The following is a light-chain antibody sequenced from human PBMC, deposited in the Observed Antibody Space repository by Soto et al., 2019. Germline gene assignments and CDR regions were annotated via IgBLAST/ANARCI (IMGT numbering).Light chain of an antibody. V-gene: IGKV3-20*01. CDR3: QHYGSSPIT. CDR2: GAS. J-gene: IGKJ5*01. Sequence: EIVLTPSPGTLSLSPGERATLSRRASQSVSSRLAWYQQKPGQAPRLLISGASSRATGIPDRFSGSGSATDFTLTISRLEPEDSALYYCQHYGSSPITFGQGTRLEIK. CDR1: QSVSSR.